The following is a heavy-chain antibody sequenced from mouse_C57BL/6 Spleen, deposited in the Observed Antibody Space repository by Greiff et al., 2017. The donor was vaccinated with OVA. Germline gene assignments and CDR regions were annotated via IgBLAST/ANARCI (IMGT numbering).Heavy chain of an antibody. D-gene: IGHD1-1*01. V-gene: IGHV1-80*01. CDR1: GYAFSSYW. J-gene: IGHJ2*01. CDR3: AREFITTVGAPYYFDY. Sequence: VKLQESGAELVKPGASVKISCKASGYAFSSYWMNWVKQRPGKGLEWIGQIYPGDGDTNYNGKFKGKATLTADKSSSTAYMQLSSLTSEDSAVYFCAREFITTVGAPYYFDYWGQGTTLTVSS. CDR2: IYPGDGDT.